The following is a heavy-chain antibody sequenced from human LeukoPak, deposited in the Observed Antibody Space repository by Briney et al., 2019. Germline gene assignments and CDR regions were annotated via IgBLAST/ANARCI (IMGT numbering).Heavy chain of an antibody. CDR2: IKQDGSEK. D-gene: IGHD5-12*01. J-gene: IGHJ4*02. Sequence: PGGSLRLSCAASGFTFNSYWMSWVRQAPGKGLEWVANIKQDGSEKYYVDSVKGRFTISRDNAKNSLYLQMNSLRAEDTAVYYCVRDLGVNIVATTTLDWGQGTLVTVSS. V-gene: IGHV3-7*01. CDR3: VRDLGVNIVATTTLD. CDR1: GFTFNSYW.